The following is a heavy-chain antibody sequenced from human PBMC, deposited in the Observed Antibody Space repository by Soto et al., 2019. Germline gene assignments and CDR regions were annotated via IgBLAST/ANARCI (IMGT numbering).Heavy chain of an antibody. CDR1: GFTFSTYW. Sequence: EVQLVESGGGLVQPGGSLRLSCAASGFTFSTYWMTWVRQAPGKGLEWVANIKQDGSEKYYVDSVKGRFTISRDNAKNSLYLQMNSLRAEDTAVYYCAGGMWANLWDNWGHGTLVTVSS. V-gene: IGHV3-7*04. J-gene: IGHJ4*01. CDR3: AGGMWANLWDN. CDR2: IKQDGSEK. D-gene: IGHD2-21*01.